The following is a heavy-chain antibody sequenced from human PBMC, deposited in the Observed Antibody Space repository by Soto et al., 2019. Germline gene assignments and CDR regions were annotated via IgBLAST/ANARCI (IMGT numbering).Heavy chain of an antibody. CDR1: GFIFSSYG. D-gene: IGHD2-2*01. CDR3: ARVRFCWSTSCSGYLAY. V-gene: IGHV3-33*01. J-gene: IGHJ4*02. CDR2: IWYDGRNK. Sequence: QAHLVESGGGVVQPGRSLRLSCAASGFIFSSYGMHWVRQAPGKGLEWVAVIWYDGRNKQYEDSVKGRFTISRDNSKNTVFVQINSRGVEDTAVWYCARVRFCWSTSCSGYLAYGGQVTLVTVSS.